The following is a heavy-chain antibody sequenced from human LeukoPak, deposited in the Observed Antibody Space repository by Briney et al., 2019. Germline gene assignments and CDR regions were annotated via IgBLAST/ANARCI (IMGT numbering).Heavy chain of an antibody. J-gene: IGHJ5*02. D-gene: IGHD6-13*01. CDR3: ARDPISSNWPRGHFFDP. CDR1: GYRFTSYY. Sequence: ASVKIFCKASGYRFTSYYVNWLRQAPGQGLEWMGIINPNGGGTTYTEKFQGRVTMTRDTSTSTVYMELSSLRPEDTAVYYCARDPISSNWPRGHFFDPWGQGTLVTVSS. CDR2: INPNGGGT. V-gene: IGHV1-46*01.